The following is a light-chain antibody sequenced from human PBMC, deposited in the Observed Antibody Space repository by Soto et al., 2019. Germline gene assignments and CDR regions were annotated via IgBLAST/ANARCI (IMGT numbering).Light chain of an antibody. CDR1: SSDVGGYNY. CDR2: DVS. CDR3: ISYTSSSTPLYV. J-gene: IGLJ1*01. V-gene: IGLV2-14*01. Sequence: QSALTQPASVSGSPGQSITISCTGTSSDVGGYNYVSWYQQHPGKAPKLMIYDVSNRPSGVSNRFSGSKSGNTASLTISGLQAEDEDDYYYISYTSSSTPLYVFGTGTKVTVL.